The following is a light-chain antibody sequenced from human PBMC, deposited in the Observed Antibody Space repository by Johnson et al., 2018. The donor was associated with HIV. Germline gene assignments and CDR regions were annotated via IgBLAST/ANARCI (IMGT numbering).Light chain of an antibody. Sequence: QAVLTQPPSVSAAPGQTVTISCSGSSSNVGSSFVSWYQQLPGTAPKLLIYENNKRPSGIPDRFSGSKSGTSATLGITGLQTGDAADYYCGTWDSRLRAYVFGTGTKVSVL. V-gene: IGLV1-51*02. CDR1: SSNVGSSF. CDR3: GTWDSRLRAYV. CDR2: ENN. J-gene: IGLJ1*01.